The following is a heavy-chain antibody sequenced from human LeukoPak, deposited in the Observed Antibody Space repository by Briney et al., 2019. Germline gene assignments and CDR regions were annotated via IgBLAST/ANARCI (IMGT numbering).Heavy chain of an antibody. CDR3: ARHWSLRDYGLDV. Sequence: SETLSLTCNVFAASISSSDSHWAWIRQPPGTGLEWIGTISYSGSTYYRPSLRSRVTIDVDTSKNQFSLKLTSVTAADTAVYYCARHWSLRDYGLDVWGQGTTVTVSS. CDR1: AASISSSDSH. J-gene: IGHJ6*02. CDR2: ISYSGST. V-gene: IGHV4-39*01. D-gene: IGHD3-3*01.